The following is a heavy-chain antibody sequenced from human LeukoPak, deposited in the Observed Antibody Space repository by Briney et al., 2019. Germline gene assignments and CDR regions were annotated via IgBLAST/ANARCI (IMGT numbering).Heavy chain of an antibody. J-gene: IGHJ4*02. CDR3: ARVARYNYGYVDY. V-gene: IGHV4-61*08. Sequence: PSETLSLTCTASGGSISSGGYYWSWIRQPPGKGLEWIGYISYSGSTNYNPSLKSRVTISVDTSRNQFSLKLSSVTAADTAVYFCARVARYNYGYVDYWGQGTLVTVSS. CDR1: GGSISSGGYY. CDR2: ISYSGST. D-gene: IGHD5-18*01.